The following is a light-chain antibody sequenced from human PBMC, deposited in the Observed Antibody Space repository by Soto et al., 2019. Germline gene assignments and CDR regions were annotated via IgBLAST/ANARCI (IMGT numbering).Light chain of an antibody. CDR1: QSVSSN. V-gene: IGKV3-15*01. CDR2: GAS. J-gene: IGKJ1*01. CDR3: HQYGRAPRT. Sequence: EIVMTQSPATLSVSPGERATLSCRASQSVSSNLAWYQQKPGQAPRLLIYGASTRATGIPARFSGSGSGTEFTLTITRLEPEDFEVYFCHQYGRAPRTFGQGTKVDIK.